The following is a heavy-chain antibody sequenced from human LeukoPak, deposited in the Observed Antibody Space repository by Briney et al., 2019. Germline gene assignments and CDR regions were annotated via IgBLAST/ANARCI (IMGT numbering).Heavy chain of an antibody. CDR3: ARAGYCSGGSCYDWFDP. CDR2: VNPNSGNT. CDR1: GYTFTSYD. D-gene: IGHD2-15*01. V-gene: IGHV1-8*01. J-gene: IGHJ5*02. Sequence: ASVKVSCKASGYTFTSYDINWVRQATGQGLEWMGWVNPNSGNTGCAQKFQGRVTMTRNTSISTAYMELSSLRSEDTAVYYCARAGYCSGGSCYDWFDPWGQGTLVTVSS.